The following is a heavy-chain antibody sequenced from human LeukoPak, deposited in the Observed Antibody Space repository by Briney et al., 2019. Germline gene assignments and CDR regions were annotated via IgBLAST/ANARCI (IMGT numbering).Heavy chain of an antibody. CDR1: GGSISSGTYY. CDR2: INHSGST. D-gene: IGHD2-2*01. Sequence: SQTLSLTCTVSGGSISSGTYYWSWIRQPPGKGLEWIGEINHSGSTNYNPSLKSRVTISVDTSKNQFSLKLSSVTAADTAVYYCARGPTRADYWGQGTLVTVSS. J-gene: IGHJ4*02. CDR3: ARGPTRADY. V-gene: IGHV4-39*07.